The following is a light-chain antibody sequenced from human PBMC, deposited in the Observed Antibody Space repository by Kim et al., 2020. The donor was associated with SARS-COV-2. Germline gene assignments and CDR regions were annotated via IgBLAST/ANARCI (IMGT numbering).Light chain of an antibody. V-gene: IGLV3-21*04. CDR1: NIGSKS. Sequence: PGKAARITCGGNNIGSKSVHGYQQKPGQAPVLVIYYDSDRPSGIPERFSGSNSGNTATLTISRVEAGDEADYYCQVWDSSSDHVVFGGGTQLTVL. J-gene: IGLJ2*01. CDR2: YDS. CDR3: QVWDSSSDHVV.